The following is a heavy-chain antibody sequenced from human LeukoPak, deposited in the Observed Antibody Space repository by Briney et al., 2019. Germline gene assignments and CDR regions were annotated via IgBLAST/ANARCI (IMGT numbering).Heavy chain of an antibody. CDR2: ISGSGGST. Sequence: PGGSLRLSCAASGFTFSSYAMSWVRQAPGKGLEWVSAISGSGGSTYYADSVKGRFTISRDNSKNTLYLQMNSLRAEDTAVYYCAKSKLLWFGELFPSLDYWGQGTLVTVSS. CDR1: GFTFSSYA. J-gene: IGHJ4*02. V-gene: IGHV3-23*01. D-gene: IGHD3-10*01. CDR3: AKSKLLWFGELFPSLDY.